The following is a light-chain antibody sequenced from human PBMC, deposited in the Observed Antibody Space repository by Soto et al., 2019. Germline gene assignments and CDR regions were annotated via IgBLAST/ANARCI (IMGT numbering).Light chain of an antibody. CDR2: RNN. V-gene: IGLV1-47*01. CDR3: AAWDDSLSGFVV. CDR1: SSNTGSNY. Sequence: QSVLTQPPSASGTPGQRVTISCSGSSSNTGSNYVYWYQQLPGTAPKLLIYRNNQRPSGVPDRFSGSKSGTSASLAISGLRSEDEADYYCAAWDDSLSGFVVFGGGTKVTVL. J-gene: IGLJ2*01.